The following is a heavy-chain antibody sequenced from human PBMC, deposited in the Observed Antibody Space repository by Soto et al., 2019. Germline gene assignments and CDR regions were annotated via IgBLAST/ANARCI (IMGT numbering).Heavy chain of an antibody. Sequence: GGSLRLSCAASGISFSTYAMNWVRQAPGKGLEWVSYISSGSSTIYYAESVKGRFTISRDNAKKSLFLQMNSLRAEDTAVYFCAVDFYYMDVWGKGTTVTVSS. V-gene: IGHV3-48*01. CDR1: GISFSTYA. J-gene: IGHJ6*03. CDR3: AVDFYYMDV. CDR2: ISSGSSTI.